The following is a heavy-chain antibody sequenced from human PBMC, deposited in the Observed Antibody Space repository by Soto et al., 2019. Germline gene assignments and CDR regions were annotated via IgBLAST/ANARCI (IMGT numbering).Heavy chain of an antibody. D-gene: IGHD4-17*01. CDR2: ISYDGSNK. J-gene: IGHJ4*02. CDR3: AKDAGSSTVADY. Sequence: XGSLRLSCAASGFTFSSYGMHWVRQAPGKGLEWVAVISYDGSNKYYADSVKGRFTISRDNSKNTLYLQMNSLRAEDTAVYYCAKDAGSSTVADYWGQGTLVTVSS. CDR1: GFTFSSYG. V-gene: IGHV3-30*18.